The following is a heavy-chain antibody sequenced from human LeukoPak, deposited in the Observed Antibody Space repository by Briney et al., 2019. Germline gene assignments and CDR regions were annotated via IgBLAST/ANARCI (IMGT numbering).Heavy chain of an antibody. CDR3: ARVEQQLDRRDYYYYMDV. CDR1: GGSISNYY. J-gene: IGHJ6*03. Sequence: SETLSLTCTVSGGSISNYYWSWIRQPAGKGLEWIGRIYTSGSTNYNPSLKSRVTISVDTSKNQFSLKLSSVTAADTAVYYCARVEQQLDRRDYYYYMDVWGKGTTVTVSS. CDR2: IYTSGST. D-gene: IGHD6-13*01. V-gene: IGHV4-4*07.